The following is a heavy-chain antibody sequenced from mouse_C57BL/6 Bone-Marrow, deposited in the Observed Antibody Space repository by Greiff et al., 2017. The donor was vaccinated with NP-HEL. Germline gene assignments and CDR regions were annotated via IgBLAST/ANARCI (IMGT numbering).Heavy chain of an antibody. Sequence: QVQLKQPGAELVKPGASVKLSCKASGYTFTSYWMHWVKQRPGRGLEWIGRIDPNSGGTKYNEKFKSKATLTVDKPSSTAYMQLSSLTSEDSAVYYCARGPPGNYYGSQYFDVWGTGTTVTVSS. V-gene: IGHV1-72*01. J-gene: IGHJ1*03. CDR1: GYTFTSYW. CDR3: ARGPPGNYYGSQYFDV. D-gene: IGHD1-1*01. CDR2: IDPNSGGT.